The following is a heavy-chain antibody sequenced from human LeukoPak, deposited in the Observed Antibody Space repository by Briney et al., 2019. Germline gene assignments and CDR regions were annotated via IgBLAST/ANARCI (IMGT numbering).Heavy chain of an antibody. CDR3: ARDKRSPVVGLARFGLFDY. CDR2: IIPILGIA. V-gene: IGHV1-69*04. D-gene: IGHD3-16*01. CDR1: GGTFSSYA. Sequence: SVKVSCKASGGTFSSYAISWVRQAPGQGLEWMGRIIPILGIANYAQKFQGRVTITADKSTSTAYMELSSLRSEDTAVYYCARDKRSPVVGLARFGLFDYWGQGTLVTVSS. J-gene: IGHJ4*02.